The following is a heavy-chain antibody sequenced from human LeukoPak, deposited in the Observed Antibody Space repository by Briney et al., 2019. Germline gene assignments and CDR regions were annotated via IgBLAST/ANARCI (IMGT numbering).Heavy chain of an antibody. CDR2: IYTSGST. D-gene: IGHD1-26*01. Sequence: PTETLSLTCTVYGRSISSYYWSWIRQPAGKGLEWIGRIYTSGSTNYNPSLKSRVTMSVDTSKNQFSLKLSSVTAADTAVYYCARDRGVRGGSYGTWFDPWGQGTLVTVSS. V-gene: IGHV4-4*07. CDR3: ARDRGVRGGSYGTWFDP. CDR1: GRSISSYY. J-gene: IGHJ5*02.